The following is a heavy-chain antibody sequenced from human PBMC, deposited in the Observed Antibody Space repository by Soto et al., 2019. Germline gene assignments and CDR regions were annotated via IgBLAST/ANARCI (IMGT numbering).Heavy chain of an antibody. CDR3: ASLTSGSHSYYFDY. J-gene: IGHJ4*02. V-gene: IGHV4-61*01. CDR1: GGSVSSGSYY. Sequence: PSETLSLTCTVSGGSVSSGSYYWSWIRQPPGKGLEWIGYIYYSGSTNYNPSLKSRVTISVGTSKNQFSLKLSSVTAADTAVYYCASLTSGSHSYYFDYWGQGTLVTVSS. D-gene: IGHD1-26*01. CDR2: IYYSGST.